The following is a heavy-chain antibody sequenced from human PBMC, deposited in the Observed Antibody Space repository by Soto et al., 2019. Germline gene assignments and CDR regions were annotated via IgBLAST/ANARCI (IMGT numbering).Heavy chain of an antibody. J-gene: IGHJ5*02. D-gene: IGHD2-21*02. CDR1: GGSISSCSYY. CDR2: IYYSGST. CDR3: ARSSPVVTAP. V-gene: IGHV4-31*03. Sequence: SESLSLTCTVSGGSISSCSYYWGWIRQHPGKGLEWIGYIYYSGSTYYNPSLKSRITISVDTSKNQFSLKLSSVTAADTAVYYCARSSPVVTAPWGQGTLVTVSS.